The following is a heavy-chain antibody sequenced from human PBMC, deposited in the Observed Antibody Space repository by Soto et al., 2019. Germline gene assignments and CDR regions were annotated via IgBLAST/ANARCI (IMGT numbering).Heavy chain of an antibody. D-gene: IGHD3-10*01. Sequence: SETLSLTCTVSGGSISSYYWSWIRQPPGKGLEWIGYIYYSGSTNYSPSLKSRVTISVDTSKNQFSLKLSSVTAADTAVYYCARVGVVYGSGSYYMPFDYWGQGTLVTVSS. CDR2: IYYSGST. V-gene: IGHV4-59*01. J-gene: IGHJ4*02. CDR1: GGSISSYY. CDR3: ARVGVVYGSGSYYMPFDY.